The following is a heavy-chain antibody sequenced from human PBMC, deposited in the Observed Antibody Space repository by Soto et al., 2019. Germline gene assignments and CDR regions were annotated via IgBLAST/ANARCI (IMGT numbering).Heavy chain of an antibody. CDR3: ARQGPGRRDY. CDR2: IYYSGST. V-gene: IGHV4-39*01. CDR1: GGSISSSSYY. J-gene: IGHJ4*02. Sequence: SETLSLTCTVSGGSISSSSYYWGWIRQPPGKGLEWIGSIYYSGSTYYNPSLKSRVTISVDTSKNQFSLKLSSVTAADTAVYYCARQGPGRRDYWGQGTLVTVSS.